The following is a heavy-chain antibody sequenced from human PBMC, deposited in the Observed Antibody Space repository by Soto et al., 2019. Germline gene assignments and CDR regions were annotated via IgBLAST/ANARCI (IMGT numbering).Heavy chain of an antibody. CDR1: GGSISSGGYY. CDR3: ARVSYDNTGSGYFDF. Sequence: QVQLQELGPGLVKPLQTLSLTCTVSGGSISSGGYYWSWIRQHPGKGLEWIGYISNSGSTNYNPSLKSRVTISADTSKNQFSLNLSSVTAADTVVYYCARVSYDNTGSGYFDFWGQGTLVTVSP. D-gene: IGHD3-22*01. J-gene: IGHJ4*02. CDR2: ISNSGST. V-gene: IGHV4-31*03.